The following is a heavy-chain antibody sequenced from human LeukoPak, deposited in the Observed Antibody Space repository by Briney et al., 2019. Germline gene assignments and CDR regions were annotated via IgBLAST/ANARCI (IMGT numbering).Heavy chain of an antibody. V-gene: IGHV4-38-2*02. J-gene: IGHJ6*03. CDR1: GYSISSGYY. CDR3: ARVPGGWSIGQDYYYYYMDV. Sequence: SETLSLTCTVSGYSISSGYYWGWIRQPPGKGLEWIGSIYYSGSTYYNPSLKSRVTISVDTSKNQFSLKLSSVTAADTAVYYCARVPGGWSIGQDYYYYYMDVWGKGTTVTVSS. D-gene: IGHD6-19*01. CDR2: IYYSGST.